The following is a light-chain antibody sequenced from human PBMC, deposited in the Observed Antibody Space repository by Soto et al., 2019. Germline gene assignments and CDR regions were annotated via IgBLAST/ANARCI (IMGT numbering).Light chain of an antibody. CDR2: NTN. J-gene: IGLJ3*02. CDR1: SGSVSTNYY. Sequence: QTVVTQEPSFSVSPGRTVTLTCGLNSGSVSTNYYPSWHQQTPGQPPRTLIYNTNIRSSGVSDRFSGSILGNKAALTITGAQADDEADYYCVLYMGSGLWVFGGGTKLTVL. CDR3: VLYMGSGLWV. V-gene: IGLV8-61*01.